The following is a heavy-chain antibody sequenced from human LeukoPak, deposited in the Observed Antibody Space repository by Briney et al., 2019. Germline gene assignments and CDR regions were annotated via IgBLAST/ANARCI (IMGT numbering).Heavy chain of an antibody. J-gene: IGHJ3*02. CDR3: AADCGGDCPNDAFDI. CDR1: GFTFTTSA. CDR2: IVVGSGNT. V-gene: IGHV1-58*01. D-gene: IGHD2-21*02. Sequence: GASVKVSCKASGFTFTTSAVQWVRQARGQRLEWIGWIVVGSGNTNYVEKFQERVTITRDMSTRTAYMELSSLRFEDTAVYYCAADCGGDCPNDAFDIWGQGTMVTVSS.